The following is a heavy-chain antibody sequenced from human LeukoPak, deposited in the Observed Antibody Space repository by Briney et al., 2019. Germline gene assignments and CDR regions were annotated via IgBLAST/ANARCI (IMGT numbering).Heavy chain of an antibody. Sequence: GGSLRLSCAASGFTFSDAWMSWVRQAPGKGLEWVGRIKRKTDGGTTDYAAPVKGRFTISRDDSKNTLYLQMNSLKTEDTAVYYCTSQPYCSSFTCYTNYWGQGTLVTVSS. CDR1: GFTFSDAW. CDR2: IKRKTDGGTT. CDR3: TSQPYCSSFTCYTNY. D-gene: IGHD2-2*02. V-gene: IGHV3-15*01. J-gene: IGHJ4*02.